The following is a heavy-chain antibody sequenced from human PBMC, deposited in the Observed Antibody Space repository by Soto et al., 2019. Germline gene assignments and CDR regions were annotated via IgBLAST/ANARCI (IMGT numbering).Heavy chain of an antibody. CDR1: GGSISSYY. J-gene: IGHJ5*02. D-gene: IGHD2-2*02. V-gene: IGHV4-59*01. CDR3: ASYIVVVPAAIGSESYSSWFAP. Sequence: SETLSLTCTVSGGSISSYYWSWIRQPPGKGLEWIGYIYYSGSTNYNPSLKSRVTISVDTSKNQFSLKLSSVTAADTAVYYCASYIVVVPAAIGSESYSSWFAPWGQGTLVPVSS. CDR2: IYYSGST.